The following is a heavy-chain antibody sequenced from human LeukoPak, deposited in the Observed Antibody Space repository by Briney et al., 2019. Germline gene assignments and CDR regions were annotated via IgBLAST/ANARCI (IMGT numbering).Heavy chain of an antibody. CDR2: IKGDGGEK. V-gene: IGHV3-7*01. J-gene: IGHJ5*02. CDR1: GFTFNYYG. D-gene: IGHD3-22*01. Sequence: GGSLRLSCAASGFTFNYYGMHWVRQAPGKGLEWVANIKGDGGEKYYVDSVKGRFTISRDNAKNFLYLQVNSLRADDTAVYYCARDLGQYYDTSDNWFDPWGQGTLVTVSS. CDR3: ARDLGQYYDTSDNWFDP.